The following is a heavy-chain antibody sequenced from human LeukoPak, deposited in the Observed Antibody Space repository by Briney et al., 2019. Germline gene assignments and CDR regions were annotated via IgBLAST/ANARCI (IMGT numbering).Heavy chain of an antibody. CDR1: GYTFTSYG. Sequence: ASVKVSCKASGYTFTSYGISWVRQAPGQGLEWMGWISAYNGNTNYAQKLQGRVTMTRDTSISTAYMELSRLRSDDTAVYYCARVRGWGIAAAGPPDYWGQGTLVTVSS. D-gene: IGHD6-13*01. CDR2: ISAYNGNT. CDR3: ARVRGWGIAAAGPPDY. V-gene: IGHV1-18*01. J-gene: IGHJ4*02.